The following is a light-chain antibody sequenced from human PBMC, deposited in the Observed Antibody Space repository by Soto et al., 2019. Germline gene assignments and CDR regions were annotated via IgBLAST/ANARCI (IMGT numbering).Light chain of an antibody. CDR3: LQSPGT. CDR2: GAS. CDR1: QSVSSYS. V-gene: IGKV3-20*01. Sequence: ATLSCRASQSVSSYSLAWYQQKPGQAPRLLIYGASTRATGIPDRFSGSGPGTDFTLTITRLEPEDCALSSCLQSPGTVGQGT. J-gene: IGKJ1*01.